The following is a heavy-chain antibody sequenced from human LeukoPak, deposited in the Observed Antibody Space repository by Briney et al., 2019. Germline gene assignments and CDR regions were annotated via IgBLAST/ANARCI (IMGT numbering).Heavy chain of an antibody. D-gene: IGHD2-2*01. Sequence: PGGPLRLSCAASGFTFSSHSMYWVRQAPRKGLEWVSSISSSNSYIYYADSVKGRFTIFRDNAKNSLYLQMNSLRAEDTAVYYCARRGRNVVVPAAMSAMDVWGQGTTVTVSS. CDR2: ISSSNSYI. J-gene: IGHJ6*02. CDR3: ARRGRNVVVPAAMSAMDV. V-gene: IGHV3-21*01. CDR1: GFTFSSHS.